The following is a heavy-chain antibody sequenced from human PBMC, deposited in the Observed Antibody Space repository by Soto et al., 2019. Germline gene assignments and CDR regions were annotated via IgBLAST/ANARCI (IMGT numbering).Heavy chain of an antibody. D-gene: IGHD3-3*01. Sequence: SETLSLTCAVYGGSFSGYYWSWIRQPPGKGLEWIGEINHSGSTNYNPSLKSRVTISVDTSKNQFSLKLSSVTAADTAVYYCGRGLSCLESLLPTNWFDPWGQGTXVTGSS. CDR2: INHSGST. CDR1: GGSFSGYY. V-gene: IGHV4-34*01. CDR3: GRGLSCLESLLPTNWFDP. J-gene: IGHJ5*02.